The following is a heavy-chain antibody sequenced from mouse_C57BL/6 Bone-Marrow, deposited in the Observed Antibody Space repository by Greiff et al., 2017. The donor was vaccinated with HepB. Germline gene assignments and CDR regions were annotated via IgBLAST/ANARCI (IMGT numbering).Heavy chain of an antibody. CDR1: GYAFSSSW. V-gene: IGHV1-82*01. J-gene: IGHJ2*01. D-gene: IGHD3-2*02. CDR3: ARGNRQLRLPYYFDY. CDR2: IYPGDGDT. Sequence: QVQLQQSGPELVKPGASVKISCKASGYAFSSSWMNWVKQRPGKGLEWIGRIYPGDGDTNYNGKFKGKATLTADKSSSTAYMQLSSLTSEDSAVYFCARGNRQLRLPYYFDYWGQGTTLTVSS.